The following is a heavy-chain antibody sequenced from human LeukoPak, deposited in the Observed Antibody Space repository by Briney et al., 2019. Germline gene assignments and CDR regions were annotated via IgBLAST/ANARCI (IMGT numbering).Heavy chain of an antibody. V-gene: IGHV1-8*02. J-gene: IGHJ4*02. CDR1: GYTFTSYD. D-gene: IGHD3-3*01. CDR2: MNPNSGNT. CDR3: ARGPGVHKCITMFGVVTRNYYFDY. Sequence: GASVKVSCKASGYTFTSYDINWVRQATGQGLEWMGWMNPNSGNTGNAQKFQGRVTMTRTTSISTAYMELSSLRSEDTAVYYCARGPGVHKCITMFGVVTRNYYFDYWGQGTLVTVSS.